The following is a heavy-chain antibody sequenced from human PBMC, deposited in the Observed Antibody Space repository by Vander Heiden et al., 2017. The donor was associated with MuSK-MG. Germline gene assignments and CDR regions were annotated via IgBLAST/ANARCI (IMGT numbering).Heavy chain of an antibody. J-gene: IGHJ4*02. CDR1: GGTFSSYA. CDR2: IIPTLGIA. CDR3: AATYYYDSSGLH. D-gene: IGHD3-22*01. Sequence: QVQLVQSGAEVKKPGSSVKVSCKASGGTFSSYALSWVRQAPGQGLEWMGGIIPTLGIANYAQKFQGRVTITADKSTSTAYMELSSLRSEDTAVYYCAATYYYDSSGLHWGQGTLVTVSS. V-gene: IGHV1-69*10.